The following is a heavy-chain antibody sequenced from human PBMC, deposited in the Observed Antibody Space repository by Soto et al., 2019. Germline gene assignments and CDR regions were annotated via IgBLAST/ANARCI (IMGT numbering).Heavy chain of an antibody. CDR3: ANAEYCTIGVFEGPANYSCNYGMYG. Sequence: ASVKVSCKASGYTFTSYDINWVRQATGQGLEWMGWMNPNSGNTGYAQKFQGRVTMTRNTSISTAYMELSSLRSEDTAVYYCANAEYCTIGVFEGPANYSCNYGMYGQDKEYTV. J-gene: IGHJ6*04. V-gene: IGHV1-8*01. CDR1: GYTFTSYD. CDR2: MNPNSGNT. D-gene: IGHD2-8*01.